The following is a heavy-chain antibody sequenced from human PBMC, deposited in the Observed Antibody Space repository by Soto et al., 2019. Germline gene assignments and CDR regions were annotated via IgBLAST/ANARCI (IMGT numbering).Heavy chain of an antibody. D-gene: IGHD6-6*01. CDR2: INHSGST. CDR3: VRSIAKNWFDP. V-gene: IGHV4-34*01. Sequence: QVQLQQWGAGLLKPSETLSLTCAVYGGSFSGYYWSWIRQPPGKGLEWIGEINHSGSTNYNPSLKSRVTISVDTSKNQFSLKLSSVTAADTAVYYCVRSIAKNWFDPWGQGTLVTVSS. J-gene: IGHJ5*02. CDR1: GGSFSGYY.